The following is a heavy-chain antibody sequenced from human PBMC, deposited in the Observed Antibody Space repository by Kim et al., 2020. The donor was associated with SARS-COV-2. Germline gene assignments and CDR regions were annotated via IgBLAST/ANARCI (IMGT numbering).Heavy chain of an antibody. V-gene: IGHV3-15*01. CDR2: KTDGVTA. J-gene: IGHJ4*02. CDR3: TTAPDC. Sequence: KTDGVTADYAAPVKGRITFSRDDSKNTMYLQMNSLKTEDTAVYYCTTAPDCWSQGTLVTVSS.